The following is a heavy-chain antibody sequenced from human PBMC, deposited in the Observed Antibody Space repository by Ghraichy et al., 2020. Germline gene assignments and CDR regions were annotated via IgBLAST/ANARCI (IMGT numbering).Heavy chain of an antibody. J-gene: IGHJ2*01. CDR3: AREGRSYCYFDL. CDR2: IYYSGST. CDR1: GGSISSYY. Sequence: ESLNISCTVSGGSISSYYWSWIRQPPGKGLEWIGYIYYSGSTNYNPSLKSRVTISVDTSKNQFSLKLSSVTAADTAVYYCAREGRSYCYFDLWGRGTLVTVSS. V-gene: IGHV4-59*01.